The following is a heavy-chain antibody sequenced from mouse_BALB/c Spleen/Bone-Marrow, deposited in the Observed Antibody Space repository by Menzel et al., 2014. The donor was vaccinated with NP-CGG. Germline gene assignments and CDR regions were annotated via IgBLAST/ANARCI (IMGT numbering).Heavy chain of an antibody. J-gene: IGHJ2*01. D-gene: IGHD1-1*01. CDR1: GYTFTNSW. V-gene: IGHV1S130*01. Sequence: EQLQQSGSVLVRPGASVKLSCKASGYTFTNSWIHWAKQRPGHGPEWIGEIHPNSGNSNYNEIFKGKARLTVDSSSSTAYVALGSLTSEGSAVYFCSRQHGFAYCFDCWGHGTTLTISS. CDR3: SRQHGFAYCFDC. CDR2: IHPNSGNS.